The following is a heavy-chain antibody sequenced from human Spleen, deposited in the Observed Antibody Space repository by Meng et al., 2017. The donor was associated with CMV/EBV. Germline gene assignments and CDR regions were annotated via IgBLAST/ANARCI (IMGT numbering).Heavy chain of an antibody. D-gene: IGHD3-3*01. Sequence: LSLTCAASGFTVSSNYMSWVRQAPGKGLEWVSVIYSGGSTYYADSVKGRFTISRDNSKNTLYLQMNSLRAEDTALYYCASSWGGYHIYWGQGALVTVSS. CDR3: ASSWGGYHIY. CDR1: GFTVSSNY. V-gene: IGHV3-53*01. CDR2: IYSGGST. J-gene: IGHJ4*02.